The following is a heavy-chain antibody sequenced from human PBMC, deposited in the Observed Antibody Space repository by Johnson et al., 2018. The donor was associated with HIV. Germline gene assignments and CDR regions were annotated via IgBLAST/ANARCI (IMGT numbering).Heavy chain of an antibody. CDR2: IYSGGST. D-gene: IGHD2-15*01. J-gene: IGHJ3*02. CDR1: GFTVSSNY. Sequence: EMQLVESGGGLIQPGGSLRLSCAASGFTVSSNYMSWVRQAPGKGLEWVSVIYSGGSTYYADSVKGRFTISRDNSKNTLYVQMNSLRAEDTAVYFCAKDWGGYCSGGSCYGDAFDIWGQGTRVTVSS. CDR3: AKDWGGYCSGGSCYGDAFDI. V-gene: IGHV3-53*01.